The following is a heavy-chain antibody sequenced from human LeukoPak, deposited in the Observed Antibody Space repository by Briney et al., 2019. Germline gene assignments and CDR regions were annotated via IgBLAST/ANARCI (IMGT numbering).Heavy chain of an antibody. D-gene: IGHD1-1*01. Sequence: VKPSETLSLTCTVSGGSISSYYWSWIRQPPGKGLEWIGYIYYSGRTNYNPSLQSRVTISVDTSKNQFSLNLSSVTAADTAVYYCARAGIHVATQHFDYWGQGTLVTVSP. CDR2: IYYSGRT. CDR1: GGSISSYY. V-gene: IGHV4-59*01. J-gene: IGHJ4*02. CDR3: ARAGIHVATQHFDY.